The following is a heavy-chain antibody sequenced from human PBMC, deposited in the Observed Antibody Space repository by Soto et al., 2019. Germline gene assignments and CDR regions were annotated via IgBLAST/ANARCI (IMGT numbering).Heavy chain of an antibody. CDR3: ARVPDR. D-gene: IGHD2-2*01. V-gene: IGHV3-72*01. CDR1: GFSVSDHY. Sequence: PGGSLRLSCAASGFSVSDHYMDWVRQAPGKGLEWVGRSRDKANSYSTEYAASVKGRFSISRDDSKNSLFLQMNSLKTEDTAVYYCARVPDRWGQGTLVTVSS. CDR2: SRDKANSYST. J-gene: IGHJ5*02.